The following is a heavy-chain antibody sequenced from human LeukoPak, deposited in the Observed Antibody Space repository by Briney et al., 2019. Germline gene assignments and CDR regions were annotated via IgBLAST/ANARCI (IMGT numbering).Heavy chain of an antibody. CDR2: ISGSGGST. CDR1: GFTFSSYA. V-gene: IGHV3-23*01. D-gene: IGHD3-22*01. Sequence: GGSLRLSCAASGFTFSSYAMSWVRQAPGKGLEWVSAISGSGGSTYYADSVKGRFTISRDNSKNTLYLQMNSLRAEDTAVYYCAEGSSYDSSGYYRYFDYWGQGTLVTVSS. CDR3: AEGSSYDSSGYYRYFDY. J-gene: IGHJ4*02.